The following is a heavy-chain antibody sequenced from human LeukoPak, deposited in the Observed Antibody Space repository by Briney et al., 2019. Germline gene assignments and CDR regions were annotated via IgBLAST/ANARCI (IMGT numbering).Heavy chain of an antibody. CDR2: IIPILGIA. J-gene: IGHJ4*02. CDR1: GGTSSSYT. CDR3: ARDSYYDSSGLFDY. V-gene: IGHV1-69*04. D-gene: IGHD3-22*01. Sequence: GASVKVSCKASGGTSSSYTISWVRQAPGQGLEWMGRIIPILGIANYAQKFQGRVTITADKSTSTAYMELSSLRSEDTAEYYCARDSYYDSSGLFDYWGQGTLATVSS.